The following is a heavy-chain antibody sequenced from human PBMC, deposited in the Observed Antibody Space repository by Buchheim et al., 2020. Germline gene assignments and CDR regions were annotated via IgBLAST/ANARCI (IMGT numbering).Heavy chain of an antibody. D-gene: IGHD2-15*01. J-gene: IGHJ6*03. Sequence: EVQLVESGGGLVKPGGSLKLSYAASGFTFSGSAMHWVRQASGKGLEWVGRIRSKANSYATAYAASVKGRFTISRDDSKNTAYLQMNSLKTEDTAVYYCTNLLDIVVVVAATVYMDVWGKGTT. CDR1: GFTFSGSA. CDR2: IRSKANSYAT. V-gene: IGHV3-73*02. CDR3: TNLLDIVVVVAATVYMDV.